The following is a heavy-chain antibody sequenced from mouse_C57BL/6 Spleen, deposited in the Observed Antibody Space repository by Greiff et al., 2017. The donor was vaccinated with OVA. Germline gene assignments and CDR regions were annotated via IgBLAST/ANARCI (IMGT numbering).Heavy chain of an antibody. Sequence: QDQLQQPGAELVMPGASVKLSCKASGYTFTSYWMHWVKQRPGQGLEWIGEIDPSDSYTNYNQKFKGKSTLTVDKSSSTAYMQLSSLTSEDSAVYYCARDWDGFDYWGQGTTLTVSS. CDR1: GYTFTSYW. V-gene: IGHV1-69*01. CDR3: ARDWDGFDY. D-gene: IGHD4-1*01. CDR2: IDPSDSYT. J-gene: IGHJ2*01.